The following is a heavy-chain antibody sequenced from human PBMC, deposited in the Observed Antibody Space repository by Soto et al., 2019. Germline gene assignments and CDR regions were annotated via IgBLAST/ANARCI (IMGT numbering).Heavy chain of an antibody. Sequence: PGESLKISCKGSGYSFTNNWIAWVRQMPGKGLEWMGIIYPGDSDTRYSPSFQGQVTISADKSITTAYLHWSSLKASDTAMYYCARHPTLRSSLAYWGHGTLVTVSS. J-gene: IGHJ4*01. D-gene: IGHD2-15*01. V-gene: IGHV5-51*01. CDR3: ARHPTLRSSLAY. CDR1: GYSFTNNW. CDR2: IYPGDSDT.